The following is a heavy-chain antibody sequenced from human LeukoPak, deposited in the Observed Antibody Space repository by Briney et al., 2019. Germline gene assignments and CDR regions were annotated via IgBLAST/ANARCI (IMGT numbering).Heavy chain of an antibody. CDR2: ISWNSGSI. D-gene: IGHD6-19*01. J-gene: IGHJ4*02. CDR3: AKVFRRQQWLVPCFDY. Sequence: QPGGSLRLSCAASGFTFSSYWMHWVRQAPGKGLEWVSGISWNSGSIGYADSVKGRFTISRDNAKNSLYLQMNSLRAEDTALYYCAKVFRRQQWLVPCFDYWGQGTLVTVSS. V-gene: IGHV3-9*01. CDR1: GFTFSSYW.